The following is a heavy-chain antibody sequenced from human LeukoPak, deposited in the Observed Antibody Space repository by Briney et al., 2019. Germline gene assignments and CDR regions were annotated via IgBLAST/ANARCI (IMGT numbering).Heavy chain of an antibody. CDR3: AKDLSSSSSLGRPY. D-gene: IGHD6-6*01. V-gene: IGHV3-48*01. CDR2: ISSSSSAI. Sequence: GGSLRLSCAASGFTFSSYSMNWVRQAPGKGLEWVSYISSSSSAIYYADSVKGRFTISRDNSKNTLYLQMNSLRAEDTAVYYCAKDLSSSSSLGRPYWGQGTLVTVSS. J-gene: IGHJ4*02. CDR1: GFTFSSYS.